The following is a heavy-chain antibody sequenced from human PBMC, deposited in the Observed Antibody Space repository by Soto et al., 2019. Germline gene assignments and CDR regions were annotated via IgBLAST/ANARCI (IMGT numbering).Heavy chain of an antibody. D-gene: IGHD6-13*01. CDR1: GDSISSYY. CDR2: IYYTGST. Sequence: QVQLQESGPGLVKPSETLSLSCTVSGDSISSYYWNWIRQPPGKGLEWIGYIYYTGSTNHNPSLKSRVSLSLDTSKNQFSLNLSSVTAADTAVYYCARDGATRSSWENWFDSWGQGILVTVSS. V-gene: IGHV4-59*01. J-gene: IGHJ5*01. CDR3: ARDGATRSSWENWFDS.